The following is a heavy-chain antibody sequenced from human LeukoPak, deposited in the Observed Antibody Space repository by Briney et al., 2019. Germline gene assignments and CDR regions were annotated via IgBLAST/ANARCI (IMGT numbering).Heavy chain of an antibody. D-gene: IGHD6-13*01. CDR1: GYTFTSYD. Sequence: ASVKVSCKASGYTFTSYDINWVRQATAQGLEWMGWMNPNSGNTGYAQKFQGRVTMTRNTSISTAYMELGSLRSEDTAVYYCAVTGYSSSWYGSYYYYGMDVWGQGTTVTVSS. V-gene: IGHV1-8*01. CDR2: MNPNSGNT. CDR3: AVTGYSSSWYGSYYYYGMDV. J-gene: IGHJ6*02.